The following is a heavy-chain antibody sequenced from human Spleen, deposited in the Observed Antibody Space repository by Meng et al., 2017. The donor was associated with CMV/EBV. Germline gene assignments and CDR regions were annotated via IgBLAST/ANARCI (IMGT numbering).Heavy chain of an antibody. V-gene: IGHV3-33*05. D-gene: IGHD2-2*01. CDR3: ARTIVVVPADAPAMDV. Sequence: GESLKISCAASGFSFSSYGLHWVRQAPGKGLEWVAFIQYDGSNKYYVDSVKGRFIISRDNAKNSLYLQMNSLRAEDTAVYYCARTIVVVPADAPAMDVWGQGTTVTVSS. J-gene: IGHJ6*02. CDR2: IQYDGSNK. CDR1: GFSFSSYG.